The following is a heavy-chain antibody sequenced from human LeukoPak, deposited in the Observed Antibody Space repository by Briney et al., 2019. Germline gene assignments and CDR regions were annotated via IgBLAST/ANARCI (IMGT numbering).Heavy chain of an antibody. CDR1: GGSISSGGYY. V-gene: IGHV4-30-2*05. CDR3: ARVRGYCSSGSCGMDV. CDR2: IYHSGST. J-gene: IGHJ6*02. Sequence: SQTLSLTCTVSGGSISSGGYYWSWIRQPPGKGLEWIGYIYHSGSTYYNPSLKSRVPISVDTSKNQFSLKLSSVTAADTAVYYCARVRGYCSSGSCGMDVWGQGTTVTVSS. D-gene: IGHD2-15*01.